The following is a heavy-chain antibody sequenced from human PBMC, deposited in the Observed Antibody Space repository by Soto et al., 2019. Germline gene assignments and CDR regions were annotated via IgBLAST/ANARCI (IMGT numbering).Heavy chain of an antibody. CDR3: ARDYGSRGAFDI. CDR1: GFTFSSYG. J-gene: IGHJ3*02. Sequence: LRLSCSASGFTFSSYGMHWVRQAPGKGLEWVAVIWYDGSNKYYADSVKGRFTISRDNSKNTLYLQMNSLRAEDTAVYYCARDYGSRGAFDIWGQGTMVTVSS. V-gene: IGHV3-33*01. CDR2: IWYDGSNK. D-gene: IGHD3-10*01.